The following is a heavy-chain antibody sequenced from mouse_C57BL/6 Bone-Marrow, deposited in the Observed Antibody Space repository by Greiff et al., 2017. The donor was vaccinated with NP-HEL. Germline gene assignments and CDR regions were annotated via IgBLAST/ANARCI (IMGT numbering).Heavy chain of an antibody. Sequence: QVQLKESGAELVRPGASVKLSCKASGYTFTDYYINWVKQRPGQGLEWIARIYPGSGNTYYNEKFKGKATLTAEKSSSTAYMQLSSLTSEDSAVYFCARSGSSCNWYVDVWGTGSTVTVSS. D-gene: IGHD1-1*01. CDR1: GYTFTDYY. CDR2: IYPGSGNT. CDR3: ARSGSSCNWYVDV. V-gene: IGHV1-76*01. J-gene: IGHJ1*03.